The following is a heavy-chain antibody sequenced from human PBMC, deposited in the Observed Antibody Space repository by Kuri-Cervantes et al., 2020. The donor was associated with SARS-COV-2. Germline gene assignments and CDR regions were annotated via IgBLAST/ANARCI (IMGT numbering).Heavy chain of an antibody. CDR3: AREATIAVAGSLDY. CDR2: IYSGGST. D-gene: IGHD6-19*01. J-gene: IGHJ4*02. Sequence: GESLKISCAASGFTVSSNYMSWVRQAPGKGLEWVSVIYSGGSTYYADSVKGRFTISRDNAKNSLYLQMNSLRAEDTAVYYCAREATIAVAGSLDYWGQGTLATVSS. CDR1: GFTVSSNY. V-gene: IGHV3-66*01.